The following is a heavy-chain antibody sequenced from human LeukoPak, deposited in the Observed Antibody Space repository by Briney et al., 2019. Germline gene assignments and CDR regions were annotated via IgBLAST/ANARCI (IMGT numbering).Heavy chain of an antibody. J-gene: IGHJ4*02. V-gene: IGHV1-8*03. CDR3: ARGRSIVGATTLGY. CDR2: MNPNSGNT. D-gene: IGHD1-26*01. CDR1: GYTFTSYD. Sequence: ASVKVSCKASGYTFTSYDINWVRQATGQGLEWMGWMNPNSGNTGYAQKFQGRVTITRNTSISTAYMELSSLRSEDTAVYYCARGRSIVGATTLGYWGQGTLVTVSS.